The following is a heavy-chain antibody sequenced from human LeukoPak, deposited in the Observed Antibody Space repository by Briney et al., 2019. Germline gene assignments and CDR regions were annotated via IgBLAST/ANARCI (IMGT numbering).Heavy chain of an antibody. V-gene: IGHV3-23*01. CDR3: AKTLNPSPRVDYYYYGMDV. CDR1: GFTFSSYA. CDR2: ISGSGGST. J-gene: IGHJ6*02. Sequence: PGASLRLSCAASGFTFSSYAMSWVRQAPGKGLEWVPAISGSGGSTYYADSVKGRFTISRDNPKNTLYLQMNSLRAEDTAVYYCAKTLNPSPRVDYYYYGMDVWGQGTTVTVSS.